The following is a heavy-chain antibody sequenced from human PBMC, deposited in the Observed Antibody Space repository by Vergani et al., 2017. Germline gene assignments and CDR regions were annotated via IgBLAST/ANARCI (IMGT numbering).Heavy chain of an antibody. CDR2: ISWNSGAV. CDR3: VRDVRVSRT. CDR1: GITFWKFG. V-gene: IGHV3-9*01. Sequence: EVQLVESGGDLVQPGRSLRLSCEASGITFWKFGMHWVRQGPGKGLEWVSGISWNSGAVDYADSVRGRFTISRDNAKNSLYLDMSSLRAEDTAVYYCVRDVRVSRTWGQGTLVAVSS. J-gene: IGHJ3*01.